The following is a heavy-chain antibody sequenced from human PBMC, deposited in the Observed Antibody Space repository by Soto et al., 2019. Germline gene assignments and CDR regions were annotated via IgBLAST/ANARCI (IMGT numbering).Heavy chain of an antibody. CDR2: FYGSGST. Sequence: QLHLQEAGPGLVKPSETLSRTCTVSDGSIRGRFPYCGWSLQPPGKGLVGIGSFYGSGSTYYNPSLKSRVTISVDTSKNQFSLRLTSVTAADTAVYYCARAPDSWGQGTLVTVSS. V-gene: IGHV4-39*01. CDR1: DGSIRGRFPY. CDR3: ARAPDS. J-gene: IGHJ4*02.